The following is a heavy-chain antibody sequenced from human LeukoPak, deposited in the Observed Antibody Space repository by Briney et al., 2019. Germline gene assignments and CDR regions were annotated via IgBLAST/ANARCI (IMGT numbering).Heavy chain of an antibody. D-gene: IGHD2/OR15-2a*01. CDR2: IYHTGGT. J-gene: IGHJ4*02. CDR1: GYSISSGYY. V-gene: IGHV4-38-2*02. Sequence: SETLSLTCTVSGYSISSGYYWGWIRQPPGKGLEWIATIYHTGGTYYNPSLESRVTMSIDTSKNQFSPKLSSVTAADTALYYCSRASSTSFYDFWGQGTLVTVSS. CDR3: SRASSTSFYDF.